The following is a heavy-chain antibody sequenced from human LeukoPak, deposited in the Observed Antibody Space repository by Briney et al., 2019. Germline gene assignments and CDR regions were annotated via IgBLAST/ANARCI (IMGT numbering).Heavy chain of an antibody. D-gene: IGHD2-2*01. CDR3: AKGRRAYCSSTSCYALDY. J-gene: IGHJ4*02. Sequence: GGSLRLSCAASGFTFSSYAMSWGREAPGEGLEWVSAISGSGGSTYYADSVKGRFTISRDNSKNTLYLQMNSLRAEDTAVYYCAKGRRAYCSSTSCYALDYWGQGTLVTVSS. V-gene: IGHV3-23*01. CDR1: GFTFSSYA. CDR2: ISGSGGST.